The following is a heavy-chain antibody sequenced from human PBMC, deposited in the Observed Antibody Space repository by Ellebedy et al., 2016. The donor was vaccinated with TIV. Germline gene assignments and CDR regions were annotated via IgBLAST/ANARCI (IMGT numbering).Heavy chain of an antibody. CDR1: GGSISSYY. J-gene: IGHJ5*02. Sequence: SETLSLXCTVSGGSISSYYWSWIRQPPGKGLEWIGYIYYSGSTNYNPSLRSRVTISLDTSKNQLSLNLSSMTAADTAVYYCARGGTWPVIFDPWGQGTLVTVSS. V-gene: IGHV4-59*12. D-gene: IGHD3-16*01. CDR2: IYYSGST. CDR3: ARGGTWPVIFDP.